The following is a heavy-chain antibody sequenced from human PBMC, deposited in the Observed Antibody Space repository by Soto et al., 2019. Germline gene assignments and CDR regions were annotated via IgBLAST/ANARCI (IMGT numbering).Heavy chain of an antibody. V-gene: IGHV3-33*01. J-gene: IGHJ5*02. D-gene: IGHD2-2*01. CDR1: GFTFDRYG. CDR2: IWSDGSTE. Sequence: LRLSCAASGFTFDRYGMHWVRQAPGKGLEWVAVIWSDGSTEYYADSVKGRFTISRDNSKNTMYLQMNSLRGEDTGVYYCARGRIPSAIFDWFDPWGQGTLVTVPQ. CDR3: ARGRIPSAIFDWFDP.